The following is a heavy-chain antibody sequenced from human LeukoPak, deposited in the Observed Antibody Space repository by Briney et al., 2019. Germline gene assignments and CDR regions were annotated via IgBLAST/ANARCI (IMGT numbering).Heavy chain of an antibody. V-gene: IGHV4-4*02. J-gene: IGHJ6*02. Sequence: PSETLSLTCAVSGGSISSSNWWSWVRQPPGKGLEWIGEIYHSGSTNYNPSLKSRVTISVDKSKNQFSLKLSSVTAAGTAVYYCAREGRWLQPRGYYYGMDVWGQGTTVTVSS. CDR3: AREGRWLQPRGYYYGMDV. D-gene: IGHD5-24*01. CDR1: GGSISSSNW. CDR2: IYHSGST.